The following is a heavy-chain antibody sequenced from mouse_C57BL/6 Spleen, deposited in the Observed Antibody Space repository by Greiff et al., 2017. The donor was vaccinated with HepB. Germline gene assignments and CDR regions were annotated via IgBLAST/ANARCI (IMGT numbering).Heavy chain of an antibody. J-gene: IGHJ3*01. D-gene: IGHD1-1*01. CDR2: INPSNGGT. CDR3: ARSGYYYGSSPFAY. CDR1: GYTFTSYW. Sequence: QVQLKQPGTELVKPGASVKLSCKASGYTFTSYWMHWVKQRPGQGLEWIGNINPSNGGTNYNEKFKSKATLTVEKSSSTAYMQLSSLTSEDSAVYYCARSGYYYGSSPFAYWGQGTLVTVSA. V-gene: IGHV1-53*01.